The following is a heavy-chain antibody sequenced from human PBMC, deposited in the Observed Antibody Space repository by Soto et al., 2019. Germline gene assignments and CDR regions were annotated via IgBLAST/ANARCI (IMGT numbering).Heavy chain of an antibody. Sequence: QVTLKESGPVLVRPTETLTLTCTVSGFSLNNARVGVSWIRQPPGKALEWLAHILSNDGKSYSTSLKTRLSISKDTSKSQVVLTMTNMDPVDTATYYCARMLAVNYYYYYMDVWVKGTTVTVSS. J-gene: IGHJ6*03. D-gene: IGHD3-10*01. CDR3: ARMLAVNYYYYYMDV. CDR2: ILSNDGK. V-gene: IGHV2-26*01. CDR1: GFSLNNARVG.